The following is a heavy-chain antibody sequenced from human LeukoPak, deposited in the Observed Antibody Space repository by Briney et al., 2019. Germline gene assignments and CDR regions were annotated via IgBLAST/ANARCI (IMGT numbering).Heavy chain of an antibody. CDR3: ATSFVYSGYDSGDAFDI. V-gene: IGHV3-30-3*01. CDR2: ISYDGSNK. Sequence: GGSLRLSCAASGFTLSSYAMHWVRQAPGKGLEWVAVISYDGSNKYYADSVKGRFTISRDNSKNTLYLQMNSLRAEDTAVYYCATSFVYSGYDSGDAFDIWGQGTMVTVSS. D-gene: IGHD5-12*01. CDR1: GFTLSSYA. J-gene: IGHJ3*02.